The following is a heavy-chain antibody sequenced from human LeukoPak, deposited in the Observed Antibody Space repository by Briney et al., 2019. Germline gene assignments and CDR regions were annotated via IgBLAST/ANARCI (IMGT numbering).Heavy chain of an antibody. CDR1: GGSISSGSYY. D-gene: IGHD2-15*01. Sequence: SETLSLTCTVSGGSISSGSYYWSWIRQPAGKGLEWIGRIYTSGSTNYNPSLKSRVTISVDTSKNQFSLKLSSVTAADTAVYYCAREVAYASKYYYYYYYMDVWGKGTTVTVSS. V-gene: IGHV4-61*02. CDR3: AREVAYASKYYYYYYYMDV. J-gene: IGHJ6*03. CDR2: IYTSGST.